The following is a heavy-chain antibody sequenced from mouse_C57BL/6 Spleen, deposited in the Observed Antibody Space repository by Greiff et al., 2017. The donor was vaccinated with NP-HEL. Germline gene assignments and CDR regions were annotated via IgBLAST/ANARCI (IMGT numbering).Heavy chain of an antibody. V-gene: IGHV1-18*01. CDR3: ARSYYGRGGYFDY. CDR1: GYTFTDYN. D-gene: IGHD1-1*01. Sequence: VQLQQSGPELVKPGASVKIPCKASGYTFTDYNMDWVKQSHGKSLEWIGDINPNNGGTIYNQKFKGKATLTVDKSSSTAYMELRSLTSEDTAVYYCARSYYGRGGYFDYWGQGTTLTVSS. J-gene: IGHJ2*01. CDR2: INPNNGGT.